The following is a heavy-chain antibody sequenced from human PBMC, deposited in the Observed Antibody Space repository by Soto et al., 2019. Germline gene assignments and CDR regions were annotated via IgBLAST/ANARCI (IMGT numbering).Heavy chain of an antibody. D-gene: IGHD5-18*01. CDR3: SRLQGAAMVTGYYGMDV. CDR2: IYYSGST. Sequence: SETLSLTCTVSGGSISSSSYYWGWIRQPPGKGLEWIGSIYYSGSTYYNPSLKIRVTISVATSKVQCSLKLSSVTAAATAVSYCSRLQGAAMVTGYYGMDVWGQGTTVTVSS. CDR1: GGSISSSSYY. V-gene: IGHV4-39*01. J-gene: IGHJ6*02.